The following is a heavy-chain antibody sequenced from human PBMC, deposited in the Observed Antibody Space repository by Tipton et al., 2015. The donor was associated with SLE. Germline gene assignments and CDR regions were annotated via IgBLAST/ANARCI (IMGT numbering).Heavy chain of an antibody. Sequence: SLRLSCAASGFNFWSYEMNWVRQAPGKGLEWVSYISGSGSTIYYADSVRGRFTISRDNAKNSLDLQMNGLRAEDTAVYYCVRAGGTWELGIHYYGLDVWGRGTTVTVSS. CDR2: ISGSGSTI. CDR1: GFNFWSYE. D-gene: IGHD1-26*01. J-gene: IGHJ6*02. V-gene: IGHV3-48*03. CDR3: VRAGGTWELGIHYYGLDV.